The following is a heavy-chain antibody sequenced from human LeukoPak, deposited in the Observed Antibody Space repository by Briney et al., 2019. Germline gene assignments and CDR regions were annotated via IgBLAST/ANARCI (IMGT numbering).Heavy chain of an antibody. D-gene: IGHD3-22*01. CDR2: ISSSSSYI. V-gene: IGHV3-21*01. CDR1: GFTFSSYS. J-gene: IGHJ2*01. Sequence: PGGSLRPSCAASGFTFSSYSMNWVRQAPGKGLEWVSSISSSSSYIYYADSVKGRFTISRDNAKNSLYLQMNSLRAEDTAVYYCARVTWDSSGLYWYFDLWGRGTLVTVSS. CDR3: ARVTWDSSGLYWYFDL.